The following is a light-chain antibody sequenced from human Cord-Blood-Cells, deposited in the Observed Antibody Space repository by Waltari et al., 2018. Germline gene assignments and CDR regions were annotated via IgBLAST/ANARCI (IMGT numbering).Light chain of an antibody. CDR1: QSISSW. CDR2: DAS. J-gene: IGKJ1*01. V-gene: IGKV1-5*01. Sequence: DIQMTQSPSTLSASVGDRVTIPCRANQSISSWLAWYQQKPGKAPKLLIYDASSLESGVPARFSGSGSGTEFTLTISSLQPDDFATYYCQQYNSYSWTFGQGTKVEIK. CDR3: QQYNSYSWT.